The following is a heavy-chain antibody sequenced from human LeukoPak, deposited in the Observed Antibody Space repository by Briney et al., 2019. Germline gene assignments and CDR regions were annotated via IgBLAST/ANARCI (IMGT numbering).Heavy chain of an antibody. CDR3: AKDFGGFRTDY. V-gene: IGHV4-39*01. D-gene: IGHD4-23*01. CDR2: SDYTGSK. J-gene: IGHJ4*02. CDR1: GGSISRSGYY. Sequence: SETLSLTCTVSGGSISRSGYYWAWIRQPPGKGLEWIAISDYTGSKTYNPSLKSRVTVSVDTSKNQFFLKLTSVTAADTAVYYCAKDFGGFRTDYWGQGTLVSVST.